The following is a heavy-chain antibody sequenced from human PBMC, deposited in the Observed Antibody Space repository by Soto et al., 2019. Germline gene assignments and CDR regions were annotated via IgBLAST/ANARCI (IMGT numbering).Heavy chain of an antibody. V-gene: IGHV3-21*01. J-gene: IGHJ4*02. CDR2: ISSSSSYI. CDR3: ARDTSYCSGGSCYSGGYFDY. CDR1: GFTFSSYS. D-gene: IGHD2-15*01. Sequence: EVQLVESGGGLVKPGGSLRLSCAASGFTFSSYSMNWVRQAPGKGLEWVSSISSSSSYIYYADSVKGRFTISRDNAKNSLYLQMNSLRAEDTAVYYCARDTSYCSGGSCYSGGYFDYWGQGTLVTVSS.